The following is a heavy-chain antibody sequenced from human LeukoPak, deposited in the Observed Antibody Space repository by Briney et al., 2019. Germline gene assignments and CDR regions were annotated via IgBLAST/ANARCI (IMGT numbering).Heavy chain of an antibody. CDR1: GGSISSSSYY. J-gene: IGHJ6*03. V-gene: IGHV4-39*01. CDR3: ARHAPYYYDSSGYYRPDYYYYYYMDV. CDR2: IYYSGST. Sequence: SETLSLTCTVSGGSISSSSYYWGWIRQPPGKGLEWIGSIYYSGSTYYNPSLKSRVTISVDTSKNQFSLKLSSVTAADTAVYYCARHAPYYYDSSGYYRPDYYYYYYMDVWGKGTTVTISS. D-gene: IGHD3-22*01.